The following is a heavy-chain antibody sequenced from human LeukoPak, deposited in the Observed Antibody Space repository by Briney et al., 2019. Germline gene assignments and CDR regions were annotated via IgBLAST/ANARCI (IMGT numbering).Heavy chain of an antibody. J-gene: IGHJ5*02. CDR2: INHSGST. CDR3: ARGLSPHNWFDP. V-gene: IGHV4-34*01. Sequence: SETLSLTCAIYGESFSGYYWSWIRQPPGKGLEWIGEINHSGSTNYNPSLKSRVTISVDTSRNQFSLKLSSVTAADTAVYYCARGLSPHNWFDPWGQGTLVTVSS. CDR1: GESFSGYY.